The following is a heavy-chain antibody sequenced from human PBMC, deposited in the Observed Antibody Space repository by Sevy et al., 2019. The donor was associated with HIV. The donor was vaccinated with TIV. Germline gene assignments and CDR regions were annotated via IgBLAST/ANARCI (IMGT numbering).Heavy chain of an antibody. Sequence: ASVKVSCKASGYTFTGYFMHWVRQAPGQGLEWMGWINPNNGGTHYAQKFQGRVTMTRDTSISTGYMELSSLRSDDTAVYYCAVGSGSYSNTFDIWGQGTMVTASS. CDR2: INPNNGGT. CDR1: GYTFTGYF. J-gene: IGHJ3*02. CDR3: AVGSGSYSNTFDI. D-gene: IGHD3-10*01. V-gene: IGHV1-2*02.